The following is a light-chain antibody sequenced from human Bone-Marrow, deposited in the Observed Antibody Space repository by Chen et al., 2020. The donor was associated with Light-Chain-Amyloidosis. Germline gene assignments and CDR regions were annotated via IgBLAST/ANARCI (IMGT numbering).Light chain of an antibody. Sequence: IQMTQSPSTLSASVGDRVTITCRASQSISNWLAWYQQKPGKAPKVLIYMASNLESGVPSRFSGSGSGTEVTLTITNLQPDDFATYYCQQYNRHSAATFGQGTKVEIK. CDR1: QSISNW. CDR2: MAS. V-gene: IGKV1-5*03. J-gene: IGKJ1*01. CDR3: QQYNRHSAAT.